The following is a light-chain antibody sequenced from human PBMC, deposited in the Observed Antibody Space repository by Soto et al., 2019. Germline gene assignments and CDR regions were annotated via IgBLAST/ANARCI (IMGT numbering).Light chain of an antibody. CDR1: QSVNNY. J-gene: IGKJ5*01. Sequence: EIILTQSPAILSLSPGESATLSCRASQSVNNYLYWYQQKPGQAPRLIISAASNRATGIPARFSGSGSETDFTLTISDLEPEDFAVYYCQQHRSWPPITVGQGTRLDIK. V-gene: IGKV3-11*01. CDR2: AAS. CDR3: QQHRSWPPIT.